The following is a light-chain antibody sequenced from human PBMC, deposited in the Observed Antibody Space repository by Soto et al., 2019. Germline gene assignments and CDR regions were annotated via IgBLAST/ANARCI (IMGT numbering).Light chain of an antibody. Sequence: QSVLTQPPSVSEAPRQRVTISCTGTSSDVGGYNYVSWYQQHPDKAPQVLIYEVSNRPSGVSNRFSGSKSGNTASLTISGLQADDEADYYCSSYTSRHTWVFGGGTKLTVL. CDR1: SSDVGGYNY. CDR3: SSYTSRHTWV. J-gene: IGLJ2*01. V-gene: IGLV2-14*01. CDR2: EVS.